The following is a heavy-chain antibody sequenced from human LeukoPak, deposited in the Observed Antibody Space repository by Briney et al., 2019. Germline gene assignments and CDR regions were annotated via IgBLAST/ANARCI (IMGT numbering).Heavy chain of an antibody. CDR3: ARDGDIVVVVAATQGDAFDI. D-gene: IGHD2-15*01. V-gene: IGHV3-30-3*01. CDR1: GFTFSSYA. J-gene: IGHJ3*02. CDR2: ISYDGSNK. Sequence: PGRSLRLSCAASGFTFSSYAMHWVRQAPGKGLEWVAVISYDGSNKYYADSVKGRFTISRDNSKNTLYLQMNSLRAEDTAVYYCARDGDIVVVVAATQGDAFDIWGQGTMVTVSS.